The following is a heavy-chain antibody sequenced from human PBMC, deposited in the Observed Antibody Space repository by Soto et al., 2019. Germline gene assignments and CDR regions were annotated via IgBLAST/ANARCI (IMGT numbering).Heavy chain of an antibody. CDR1: GYTFTNFG. J-gene: IGHJ4*02. Sequence: ASVKVSCKASGYTFTNFGVTWVRRAPGQGLEWMGWINAHTDHPHYAQKFHDRVTMTIDPSTSTAYMELRGLSSDDTAVYYCARTDTWAYWGQGTLVTVSS. CDR3: ARTDTWAY. D-gene: IGHD2-2*02. CDR2: INAHTDHP. V-gene: IGHV1-18*01.